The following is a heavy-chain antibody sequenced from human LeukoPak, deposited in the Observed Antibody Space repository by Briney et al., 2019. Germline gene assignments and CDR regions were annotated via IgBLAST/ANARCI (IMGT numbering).Heavy chain of an antibody. D-gene: IGHD6-13*01. J-gene: IGHJ6*02. Sequence: SQTLSLTCTVSGGSISSYYWSWIMQPPGKGLEWIGFIYYSGSTNYNPSLKSRVTMSVDTSKNQFSLKLSSVTAADTAVYYCARWYSSSWYGMDVWGQGTTVTVSS. CDR3: ARWYSSSWYGMDV. CDR1: GGSISSYY. CDR2: IYYSGST. V-gene: IGHV4-59*01.